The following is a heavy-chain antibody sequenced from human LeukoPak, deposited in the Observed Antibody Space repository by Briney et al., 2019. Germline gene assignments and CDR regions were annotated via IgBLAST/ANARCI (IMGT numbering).Heavy chain of an antibody. J-gene: IGHJ6*02. D-gene: IGHD1-20*01. V-gene: IGHV3-33*01. Sequence: GGSLRLSCAASGFTFNSYGVHWVRLAPGKGLEWVAVIWYEGSNKYYADSVKGRFTISTDNSKNTLYLQMNSLRAEDTAVYYCARDGRYNWNDSDGMDVWGQGTTVTVSS. CDR2: IWYEGSNK. CDR1: GFTFNSYG. CDR3: ARDGRYNWNDSDGMDV.